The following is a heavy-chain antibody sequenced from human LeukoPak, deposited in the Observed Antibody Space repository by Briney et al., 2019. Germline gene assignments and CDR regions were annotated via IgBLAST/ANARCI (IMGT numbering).Heavy chain of an antibody. CDR2: ISTNTGNP. J-gene: IGHJ5*02. D-gene: IGHD6-13*01. V-gene: IGHV7-4-1*02. CDR1: GYTFTSYA. CDR3: VRQNTIAAPGTRFDP. Sequence: ASVKVSCKASGYTFTSYAMNWVRQAPGQGLEWMGRISTNTGNPTYAQGFTGRFVFSLDISVNTAYLQISSLKAEDSAVYYCVRQNTIAAPGTRFDPWGQGTLVTVSS.